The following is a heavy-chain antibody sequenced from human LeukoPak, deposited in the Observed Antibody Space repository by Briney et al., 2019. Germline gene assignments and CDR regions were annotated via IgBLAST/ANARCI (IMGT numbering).Heavy chain of an antibody. V-gene: IGHV3-7*01. CDR3: AAGNTFDI. CDR2: IRQDGNEK. J-gene: IGHJ3*02. CDR1: GITFSTYW. D-gene: IGHD1-14*01. Sequence: GGSLRLSCAASGITFSTYWMSWVRQAPGKGLEWVANIRQDGNEKNYVGSVKGRFTISRDNAKNSLYLQMNSLRAEDTAVYYCAAGNTFDIWGQGTMVTVPS.